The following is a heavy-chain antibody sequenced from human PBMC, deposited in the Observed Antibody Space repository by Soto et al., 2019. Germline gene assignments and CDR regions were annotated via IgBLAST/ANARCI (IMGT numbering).Heavy chain of an antibody. Sequence: SETLSLTCSVSGGTISGYYWTWIRQPAGKGLEWIGRIYSSGNTKYNPSLQSRVTMSLDTSNNQFSLRLTSVTAADTAVYYCARGQQFSDWFDPWGQGTLVTVSS. J-gene: IGHJ5*02. D-gene: IGHD2-2*01. CDR3: ARGQQFSDWFDP. CDR1: GGTISGYY. CDR2: IYSSGNT. V-gene: IGHV4-4*07.